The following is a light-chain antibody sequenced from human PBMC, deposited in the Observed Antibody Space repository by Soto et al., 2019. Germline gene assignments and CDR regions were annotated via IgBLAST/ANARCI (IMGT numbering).Light chain of an antibody. CDR3: SSYTSSSTYV. Sequence: QSALTQPASVSGSPGQSITISCTGTSSDVGGYNYVSWYQQHPGKAPKLMIYEVSNRPSGVSNRFSGSKSANTASLTISGLQSEDEADYYCSSYTSSSTYVLGTGTKLTVL. CDR2: EVS. V-gene: IGLV2-14*01. J-gene: IGLJ1*01. CDR1: SSDVGGYNY.